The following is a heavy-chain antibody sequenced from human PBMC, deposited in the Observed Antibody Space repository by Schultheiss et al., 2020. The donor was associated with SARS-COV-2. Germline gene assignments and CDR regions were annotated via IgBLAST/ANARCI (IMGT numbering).Heavy chain of an antibody. V-gene: IGHV3-13*04. CDR2: IGTAGDT. D-gene: IGHD3-10*01. CDR1: GFTFSSYA. CDR3: AKESGSYFDY. J-gene: IGHJ4*02. Sequence: GGSLRLSCAASGFTFSSYAMSWVRQATGKGLEWVSAIGTAGDTYYQGSVKGRFTISRDNAKNTLYLQMNSLRAEDTAVYYCAKESGSYFDYWGQGTLVTVSS.